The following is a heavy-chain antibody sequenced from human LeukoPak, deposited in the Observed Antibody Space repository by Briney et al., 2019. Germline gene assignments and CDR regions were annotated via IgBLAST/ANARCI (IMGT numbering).Heavy chain of an antibody. CDR3: ARGDDYSNYD. D-gene: IGHD4-11*01. Sequence: ASVKVSCKAAGYTFTSYGITWVRQAPGQGLEWMGWISVYNGNTNYAQNLQGRVTMTTDTSTSTAYMELRSLRSDDTAVYYCARGDDYSNYDWGQGTLVTVSS. CDR1: GYTFTSYG. J-gene: IGHJ4*02. V-gene: IGHV1-18*01. CDR2: ISVYNGNT.